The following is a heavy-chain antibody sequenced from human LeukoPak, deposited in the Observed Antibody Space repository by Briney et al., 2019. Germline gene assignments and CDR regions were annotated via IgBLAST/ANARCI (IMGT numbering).Heavy chain of an antibody. Sequence: ETLSLTCTVSGGSISTYSWSWIRQPPGKGLEWIGYIYYIGNTNYNPSLKSRVTISVDTSKNQFSLKLSSVTAADTAVYYCARVRLVGYDILTGYYSFDYWGQGTLVTVSS. CDR1: GGSISTYS. D-gene: IGHD3-9*01. V-gene: IGHV4-59*01. CDR2: IYYIGNT. CDR3: ARVRLVGYDILTGYYSFDY. J-gene: IGHJ4*02.